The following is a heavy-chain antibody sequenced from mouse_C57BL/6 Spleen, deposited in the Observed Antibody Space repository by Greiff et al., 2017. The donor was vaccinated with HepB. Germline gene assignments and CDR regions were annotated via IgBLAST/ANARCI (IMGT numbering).Heavy chain of an antibody. CDR1: GYTFTEYT. CDR2: FYPGSGSI. CDR3: ARHGRGQLRLQGGFDY. V-gene: IGHV1-62-2*01. Sequence: QVHVKQSGAELVKPGASVKLSCKASGYTFTEYTIHWVKQRSGQGLEWIGWFYPGSGSIKYNEKFKDKATLTADKSSSTVYMELSRLTSEDAAVYFCARHGRGQLRLQGGFDYWGQGTTLTVSS. J-gene: IGHJ2*01. D-gene: IGHD3-2*02.